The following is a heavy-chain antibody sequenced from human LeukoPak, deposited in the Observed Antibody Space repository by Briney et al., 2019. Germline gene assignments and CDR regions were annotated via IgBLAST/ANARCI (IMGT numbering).Heavy chain of an antibody. Sequence: PGGSLRLSCAASGFTFSSYSMNWVRQAPGKGLEWVSSISSSSSYIYYADSVKGRFTISRDNFKNTLYLQMNSLRAEDTAVYYCAKVSRFAVVPAAMLDYWGQGIQVTVFS. V-gene: IGHV3-21*04. J-gene: IGHJ4*02. CDR3: AKVSRFAVVPAAMLDY. CDR1: GFTFSSYS. D-gene: IGHD2-2*01. CDR2: ISSSSSYI.